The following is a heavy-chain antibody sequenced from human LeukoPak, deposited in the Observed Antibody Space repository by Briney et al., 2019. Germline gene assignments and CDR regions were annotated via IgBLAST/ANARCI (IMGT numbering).Heavy chain of an antibody. J-gene: IGHJ4*02. CDR3: AKHSGYSSSWLGY. CDR1: GGSISSSSSY. Sequence: SETLSLTCTVSGGSISSSSSYWAWIRQPPGKGLEWIGSTYDSGSTYFNPSLKSRVTISVDTSRNQFSLNLSSVTAADTAVYFCAKHSGYSSSWLGYWGQGTLVTASS. V-gene: IGHV4-39*01. D-gene: IGHD6-13*01. CDR2: TYDSGST.